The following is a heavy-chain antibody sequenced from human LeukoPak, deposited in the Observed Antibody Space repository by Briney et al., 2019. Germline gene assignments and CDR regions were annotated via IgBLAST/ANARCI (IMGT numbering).Heavy chain of an antibody. D-gene: IGHD3-3*01. CDR2: IYYSGST. V-gene: IGHV4-61*01. Sequence: SETLSLTCTVSGGSVSSGSYYWSWLRQPPGKGLEWIGYIYYSGSTNYNPSLKSRVTISVDTSKNQFSLKLSSVTAADTAVYYCARLEWFGRWAFDIWGQGTMVTVSS. CDR3: ARLEWFGRWAFDI. CDR1: GGSVSSGSYY. J-gene: IGHJ3*02.